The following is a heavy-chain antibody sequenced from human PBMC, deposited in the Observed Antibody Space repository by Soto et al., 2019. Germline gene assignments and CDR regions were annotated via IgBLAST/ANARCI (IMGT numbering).Heavy chain of an antibody. Sequence: QITLKESGPSLVKPTQTLALTCTFSGFSLTTTGVGVVWIRQPPGKALEWLALIYWDDDKHYSPSLRSRLTATKDTTKHQVVLTLTNVDPADTGTYFCAHVAGLAQWLYRLDRWGRGTLITVSS. J-gene: IGHJ1*01. CDR2: IYWDDDK. CDR3: AHVAGLAQWLYRLDR. CDR1: GFSLTTTGVG. V-gene: IGHV2-5*02. D-gene: IGHD6-19*01.